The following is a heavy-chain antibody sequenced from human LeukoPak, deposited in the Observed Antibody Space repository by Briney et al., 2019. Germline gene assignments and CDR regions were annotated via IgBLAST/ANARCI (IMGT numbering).Heavy chain of an antibody. D-gene: IGHD4-17*01. J-gene: IGHJ4*02. V-gene: IGHV1-18*01. CDR1: GYTFTDYG. CDR3: ARAGAAVTTHFDY. Sequence: ASVKVSCKASGYTFTDYGISWVRQAPGQGLEWMGWISTFNGDTNYAQKLQGRVTMTTDTSTSTAYMELRGLRSDDTAVYYCARAGAAVTTHFDYWGQGTLVTVSS. CDR2: ISTFNGDT.